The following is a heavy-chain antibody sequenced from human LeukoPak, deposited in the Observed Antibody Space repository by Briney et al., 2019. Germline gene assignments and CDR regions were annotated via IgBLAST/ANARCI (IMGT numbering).Heavy chain of an antibody. CDR3: AKDLSYDSPSGYFAY. CDR1: GFTFDDYA. Sequence: GGSLRLSCAASGFTFDDYAMHWVRQAPGKGLEWVSGISWNSGSIGYADSVKGRFTISRDNAKSSLYLQMNSLRVESTALYYCAKDLSYDSPSGYFAYWGKGTLVPVSS. D-gene: IGHD3-22*01. J-gene: IGHJ4*02. V-gene: IGHV3-9*01. CDR2: ISWNSGSI.